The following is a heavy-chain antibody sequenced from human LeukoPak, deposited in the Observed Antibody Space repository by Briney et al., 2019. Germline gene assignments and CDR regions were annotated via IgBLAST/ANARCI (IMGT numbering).Heavy chain of an antibody. V-gene: IGHV1-8*01. CDR2: MNPNSGNT. Sequence: ASVKVSCKASGYTFTSYDINWVRLATGQGLEWMGWMNPNSGNTGYAQKFQGRVTMTRNTSISTAYMELSSLRSEDTAVYYCARVQGRDRCYFLWGQGTLVTVSS. CDR1: GYTFTSYD. J-gene: IGHJ4*02. CDR3: ARVQGRDRCYFL. D-gene: IGHD2-21*01.